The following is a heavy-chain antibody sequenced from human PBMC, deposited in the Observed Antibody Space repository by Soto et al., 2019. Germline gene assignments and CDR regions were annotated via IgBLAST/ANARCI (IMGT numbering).Heavy chain of an antibody. D-gene: IGHD5-12*01. Sequence: PGGSLRLSCAASGFTFSSYGMHWVRQAPGKGLEWVAVISYDGSNKYYADSVKGRFTISRDNSKNTLYLQMNSLRAEDTAVYYCAKDESGYGVGYFDHWGQGTLVTVSS. CDR2: ISYDGSNK. CDR1: GFTFSSYG. V-gene: IGHV3-30*18. J-gene: IGHJ4*02. CDR3: AKDESGYGVGYFDH.